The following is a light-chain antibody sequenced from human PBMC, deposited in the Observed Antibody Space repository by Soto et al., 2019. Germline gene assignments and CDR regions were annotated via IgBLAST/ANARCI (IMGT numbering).Light chain of an antibody. Sequence: DIQMTQSPSTLSASVGDRVTITCRASQTIKNQLAWYQKKPGKAPKLLIYYAYTLESGVPSRFSGSGSGTEFTLTIGSMQPHDFANDYCQQYDTYFRYTFGQGTKLEIK. CDR3: QQYDTYFRYT. CDR1: QTIKNQ. V-gene: IGKV1-5*01. CDR2: YAY. J-gene: IGKJ2*01.